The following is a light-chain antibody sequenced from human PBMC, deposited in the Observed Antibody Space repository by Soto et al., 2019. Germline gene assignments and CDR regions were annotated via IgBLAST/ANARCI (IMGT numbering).Light chain of an antibody. CDR1: QSVSLS. CDR2: DAS. Sequence: EIVLTQSPATLSLSPGGRATLSCRASQSVSLSLAWYQQKPGQAPRLLIYDASKRASGFPARFSGSGSGTDFTLTISSLEPEDFAVYYCQQFGRSVTFGGGTKVEI. V-gene: IGKV3-11*01. J-gene: IGKJ4*01. CDR3: QQFGRSVT.